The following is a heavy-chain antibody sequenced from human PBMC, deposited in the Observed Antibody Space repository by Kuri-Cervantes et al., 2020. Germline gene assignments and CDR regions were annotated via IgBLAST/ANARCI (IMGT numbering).Heavy chain of an antibody. D-gene: IGHD2-8*01. V-gene: IGHV3-15*01. CDR1: GLNFNCAW. Sequence: GESLKISCAASGLNFNCAWMSWVRQAPGKGLEWVGIIKSKSNGETTDYGAPAKGRITISRDDSNNMVYLQMNSLKIEDTAVYYCAADVPNDIYPIDHWGQGVMVTVSS. J-gene: IGHJ4*02. CDR2: IKSKSNGETT. CDR3: AADVPNDIYPIDH.